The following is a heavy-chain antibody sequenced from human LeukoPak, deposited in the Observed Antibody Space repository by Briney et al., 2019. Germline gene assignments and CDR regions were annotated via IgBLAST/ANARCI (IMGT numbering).Heavy chain of an antibody. CDR1: GGSISSGDYY. CDR2: IYYSGST. CDR3: ARVPHRYCSSTSCPYYYYMDV. J-gene: IGHJ6*03. D-gene: IGHD2-2*01. Sequence: SETRSLTCTVSGGSISSGDYYWSWIRQPPGKGLEWIGYIYYSGSTYYNPSLKSRVTISVDTSKNQFSLKLSSVTAADTAVYYCARVPHRYCSSTSCPYYYYMDVWGKGTTVTVSS. V-gene: IGHV4-30-4*08.